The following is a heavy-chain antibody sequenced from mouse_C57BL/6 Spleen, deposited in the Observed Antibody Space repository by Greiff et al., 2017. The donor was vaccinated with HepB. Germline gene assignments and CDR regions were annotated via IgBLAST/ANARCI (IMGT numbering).Heavy chain of an antibody. CDR2: IDPETGGT. J-gene: IGHJ2*01. CDR3: TSRTSYYFDY. V-gene: IGHV1-15*01. Sequence: VKLVESGAELVRPGASVTLSCKASGYTFTDYEMHWVKQTPVHGLEWIGAIDPETGGTAYNQKFKGKAILTADKSSSTAYMELRSLTSEDSAVYYCTSRTSYYFDYWGQGTTLTVSS. CDR1: GYTFTDYE.